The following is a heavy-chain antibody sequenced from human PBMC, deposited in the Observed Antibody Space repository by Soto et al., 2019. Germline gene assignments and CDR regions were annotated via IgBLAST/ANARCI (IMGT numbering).Heavy chain of an antibody. Sequence: PGGSLRLSCAASGFTFSLYSMIWVRRAPGTGLEWVSSITSSSTYIYYTDSVKGRFTISRGNAKNSLSLQMDSLRAEDSAIYYCVGARTTDSRPDFWGQGTLVTV. V-gene: IGHV3-21*01. D-gene: IGHD3-22*01. CDR3: VGARTTDSRPDF. CDR1: GFTFSLYS. J-gene: IGHJ4*02. CDR2: ITSSSTYI.